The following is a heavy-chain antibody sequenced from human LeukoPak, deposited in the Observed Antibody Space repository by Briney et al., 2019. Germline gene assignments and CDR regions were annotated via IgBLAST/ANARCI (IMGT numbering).Heavy chain of an antibody. CDR1: GFTFDDYA. V-gene: IGHV3-43D*04. Sequence: GGSLRLSCAASGFTFDDYAMLWVRQAPGEGLEWVSLISWNGGSTYYADSVKGRFTISRDNSKNCLYLQMNGLRPEDTALYYCAKAQNWAFDYWGQGTLVTVSS. CDR2: ISWNGGST. J-gene: IGHJ4*02. D-gene: IGHD7-27*01. CDR3: AKAQNWAFDY.